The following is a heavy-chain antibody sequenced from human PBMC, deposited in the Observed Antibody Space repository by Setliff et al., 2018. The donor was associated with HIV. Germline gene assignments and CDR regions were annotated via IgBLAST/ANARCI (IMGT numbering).Heavy chain of an antibody. CDR3: AKVAVTGYCSTTSCQNWFDP. CDR2: INHSGST. J-gene: IGHJ5*02. V-gene: IGHV4-34*01. CDR1: GGSFSGYY. Sequence: SETLSLTCAVYGGSFSGYYWSWIRQPPGKGLEWIGEINHSGSTNYNPSLKSRVTISLDTSKNQFSLRLISVTAADTAVYYCAKVAVTGYCSTTSCQNWFDPWGQGTLVTV. D-gene: IGHD2-2*01.